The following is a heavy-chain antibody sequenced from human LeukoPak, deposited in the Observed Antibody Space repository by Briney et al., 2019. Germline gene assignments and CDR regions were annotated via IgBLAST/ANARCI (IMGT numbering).Heavy chain of an antibody. V-gene: IGHV4-34*01. Sequence: SETLSLTCAVYGGSFSGYYWSWIRQPPGKGLEWIGEINHSGSINYNPSLKSRVTISVDTSKDQFSLKLSSVTAADTAVYYCARRPKANSRITMVRGVRRGAFDIWGQGTMVTVSS. J-gene: IGHJ3*02. D-gene: IGHD3-10*01. CDR2: INHSGSI. CDR1: GGSFSGYY. CDR3: ARRPKANSRITMVRGVRRGAFDI.